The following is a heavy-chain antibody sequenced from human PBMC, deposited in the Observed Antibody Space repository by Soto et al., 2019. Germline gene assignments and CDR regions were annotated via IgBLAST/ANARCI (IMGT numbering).Heavy chain of an antibody. CDR2: IYYSGST. Sequence: PSETLSLTCTVSGDSISSYYWSWIRQPPGKGLEWIGNIYYSGSTNYSPSLKSRVTISVDTSKNQFSLKLSSVTAADTAVYYCARASHYADLYYFDYWGQGTLVTVSS. V-gene: IGHV4-59*08. CDR1: GDSISSYY. CDR3: ARASHYADLYYFDY. J-gene: IGHJ4*02. D-gene: IGHD4-17*01.